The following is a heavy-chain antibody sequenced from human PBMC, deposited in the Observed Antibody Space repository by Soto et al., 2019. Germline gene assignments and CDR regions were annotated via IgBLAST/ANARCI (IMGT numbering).Heavy chain of an antibody. V-gene: IGHV4-4*02. CDR1: GVSISSNYY. J-gene: IGHJ4*02. CDR3: ARSFGWYAIDY. Sequence: QVLLQESGPGLVQPSGTLSLSCVVSGVSISSNYYWGWVRQPPGKGLEWLGDISHIGSVNYNPSRKSRFTISMDKSQNQSPLKVNSVTAADTAVYYCARSFGWYAIDYWGQGTLVIVSS. CDR2: ISHIGSV. D-gene: IGHD6-19*01.